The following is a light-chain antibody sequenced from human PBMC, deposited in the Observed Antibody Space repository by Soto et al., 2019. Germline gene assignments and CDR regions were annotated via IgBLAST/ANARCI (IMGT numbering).Light chain of an antibody. CDR2: DVH. CDR3: SSYTRSSTLV. Sequence: QSVLTQPASVSGSPGQSITISCTGTSSDVGAYNYDSWYQQHPGKVPQLIIYDVHNRPSGVSDRFSGSKSGNTASLTISGLQADDEADYYCSSYTRSSTLVFGGGTKLTVL. J-gene: IGLJ3*02. V-gene: IGLV2-14*03. CDR1: SSDVGAYNY.